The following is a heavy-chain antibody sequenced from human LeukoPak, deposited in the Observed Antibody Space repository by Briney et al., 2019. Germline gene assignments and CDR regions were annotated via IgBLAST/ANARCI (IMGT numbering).Heavy chain of an antibody. Sequence: GGSLRLSCAVSGFVFGDYFMTWIRQAPGKGLECVSYISDGGGTIHYADSVKDRFTISRDNAKDSLYLQMNSLRADDTAVYYCARLLVGATTSYDYWGQGTLVTVSS. CDR1: GFVFGDYF. V-gene: IGHV3-11*04. J-gene: IGHJ4*02. CDR3: ARLLVGATTSYDY. CDR2: ISDGGGTI. D-gene: IGHD1-26*01.